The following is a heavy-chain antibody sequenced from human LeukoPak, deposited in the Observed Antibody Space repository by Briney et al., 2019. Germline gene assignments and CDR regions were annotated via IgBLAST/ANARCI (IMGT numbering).Heavy chain of an antibody. CDR3: ARSYSSVFYYYMDV. D-gene: IGHD6-19*01. J-gene: IGHJ6*03. CDR1: GDSISSTNDY. V-gene: IGHV4-39*01. Sequence: SETLSLTCTVSGDSISSTNDYWGWLRQPPGKGLEWIGNVYYIGNTYYNASLKSRVTISVYTSTHHFSLKLSSVTAADTAVYYCARSYSSVFYYYMDVWGKGTTVTVSS. CDR2: VYYIGNT.